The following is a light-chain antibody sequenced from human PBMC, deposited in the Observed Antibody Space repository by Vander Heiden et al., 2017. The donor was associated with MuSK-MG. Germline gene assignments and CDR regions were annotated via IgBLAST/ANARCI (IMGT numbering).Light chain of an antibody. CDR2: EAS. Sequence: IVLTQSPATLSLSPGERGTVVCRASQRVSSYLAWYQQKPGKAPRLLIYEASNRATGIPARFSGSGYGTDFTLTISSLEPEEFAVYYCQQRSSWPRLTFGGGTKVEIK. J-gene: IGKJ4*01. V-gene: IGKV3-11*01. CDR1: QRVSSY. CDR3: QQRSSWPRLT.